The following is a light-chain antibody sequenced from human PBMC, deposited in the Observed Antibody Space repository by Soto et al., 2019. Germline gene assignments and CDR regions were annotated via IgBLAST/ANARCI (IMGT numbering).Light chain of an antibody. CDR3: QQYGSPRTWT. CDR2: GAS. CDR1: QSVSSSY. J-gene: IGKJ1*01. Sequence: EIVLTQSPGTLSLSPGERATLSCRASQSVSSSYLAWYQQKPGQAPRLLIYGASSRATGIPDRFSGSGSGTDFTLTISRLEPEDFAVYYCQQYGSPRTWTFGQGTKVDIK. V-gene: IGKV3-20*01.